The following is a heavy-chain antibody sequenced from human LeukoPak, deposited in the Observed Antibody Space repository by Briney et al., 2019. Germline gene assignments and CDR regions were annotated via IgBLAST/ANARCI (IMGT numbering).Heavy chain of an antibody. J-gene: IGHJ3*02. CDR2: IDTAGGT. V-gene: IGHV3-13*04. Sequence: GSLRLSCAASGFTFISYDMHWVRQPTGKGLEWVSGIDTAGGTYYAGSVKGRFTISRENAKNSLSLQMNSLRAGDTAVYYCARRRYGLGSYSDAFDIWGQGTMVTVSS. D-gene: IGHD3-10*01. CDR1: GFTFISYD. CDR3: ARRRYGLGSYSDAFDI.